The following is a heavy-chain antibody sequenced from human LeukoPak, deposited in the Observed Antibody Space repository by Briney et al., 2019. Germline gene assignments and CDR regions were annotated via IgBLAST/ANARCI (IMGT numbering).Heavy chain of an antibody. CDR2: IYYSGST. V-gene: IGHV4-59*01. CDR1: GGSFSGYY. CDR3: ARQDCSSTSCYPQSYYYYGMDV. D-gene: IGHD2-2*01. Sequence: PSETLSLTCAVYGGSFSGYYWSWIRQPPGKGLEWIGYIYYSGSTNYNPSLKSRVTISVDTSKNQFSLKLSSVTAADTAVYYCARQDCSSTSCYPQSYYYYGMDVWGQGTTVTVSS. J-gene: IGHJ6*02.